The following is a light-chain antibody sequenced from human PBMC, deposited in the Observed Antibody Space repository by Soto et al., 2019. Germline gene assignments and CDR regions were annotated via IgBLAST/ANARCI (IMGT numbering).Light chain of an antibody. CDR3: QQYNSYSPT. CDR1: QSISNR. J-gene: IGKJ5*01. Sequence: IRMYQSPSTLPASIGDRVTITCRASQSISNRLAWYQQKPGTAPKVLIYHASNLQSGVPSRFSGSGSGTDFSLTISSLQPDDFATYYCQQYNSYSPTLGQGTRLAI. V-gene: IGKV1-5*01. CDR2: HAS.